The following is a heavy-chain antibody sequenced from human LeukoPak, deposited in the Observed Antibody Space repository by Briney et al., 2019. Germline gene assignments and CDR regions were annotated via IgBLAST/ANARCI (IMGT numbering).Heavy chain of an antibody. J-gene: IGHJ3*02. V-gene: IGHV4-61*05. CDR3: ARLRKAWGGDDAFDI. Sequence: SETLSLTCTVSGGSISSSSYYWGWIRQPPGKGLEWIGYIYYSGSTNYNPSLKSRVTISVDTSKNQFSLKLSSVTAADTAVYYCARLRKAWGGDDAFDIWGQGTMVTVSS. CDR2: IYYSGST. CDR1: GGSISSSSYY. D-gene: IGHD1-14*01.